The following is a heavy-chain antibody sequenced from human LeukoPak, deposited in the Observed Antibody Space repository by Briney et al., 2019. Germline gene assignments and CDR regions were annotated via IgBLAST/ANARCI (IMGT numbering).Heavy chain of an antibody. CDR1: GGTFSSYA. CDR2: IIPIFGTA. J-gene: IGHJ5*02. V-gene: IGHV1-69*05. Sequence: SVKVSCKASGGTFSSYAISWVRQAPGQGLEWMGGIIPIFGTANYAQKFQGRVTITTDESTSTAYMELSSLRSEDTAVYYCARDYDSSGYVGVKNWFDPWGQGTLVTVSS. D-gene: IGHD3-22*01. CDR3: ARDYDSSGYVGVKNWFDP.